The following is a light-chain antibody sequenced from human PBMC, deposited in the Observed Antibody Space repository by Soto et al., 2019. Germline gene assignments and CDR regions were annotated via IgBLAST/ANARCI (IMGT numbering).Light chain of an antibody. CDR2: DAS. J-gene: IGKJ4*01. V-gene: IGKV3-15*01. Sequence: ILMTQSPVALSVSPGERATLSCRASQSVRSKLAWYQQKPGQAPRLLIYDASTRATDVPARFSGSGSGTEFTLTISSLQSEDIATYYCQQYENLPPTFGGGTKVEIK. CDR3: QQYENLPPT. CDR1: QSVRSK.